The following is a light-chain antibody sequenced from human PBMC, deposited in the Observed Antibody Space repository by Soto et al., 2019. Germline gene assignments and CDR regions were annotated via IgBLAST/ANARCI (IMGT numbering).Light chain of an antibody. CDR3: QQSYSTPPYT. Sequence: DIQMTQSPSSLSASVGDRVTITCRASQSISNDLYWYQQQPGKAPKLLIYAASSLQSGVPSRFSGSGSGTDFTLTISSLPPEDFATYYCQQSYSTPPYTFGQGTRLEI. CDR1: QSISND. V-gene: IGKV1-39*01. J-gene: IGKJ2*01. CDR2: AAS.